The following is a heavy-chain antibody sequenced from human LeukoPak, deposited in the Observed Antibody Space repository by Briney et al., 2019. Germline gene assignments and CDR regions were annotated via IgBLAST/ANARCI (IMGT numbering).Heavy chain of an antibody. CDR2: IHQHGNEK. CDR1: GFTFSNYW. V-gene: IGHV3-7*01. Sequence: SGGSLRLSCAASGFTFSNYWVSWVRQAPGKGLEWVASIHQHGNEKYFVDSVRGRFTISRDNAKNSLYLQMSSLRAEDTAVYYCATLNGPLFEYWGQGTVVTVSS. D-gene: IGHD2-8*01. CDR3: ATLNGPLFEY. J-gene: IGHJ4*02.